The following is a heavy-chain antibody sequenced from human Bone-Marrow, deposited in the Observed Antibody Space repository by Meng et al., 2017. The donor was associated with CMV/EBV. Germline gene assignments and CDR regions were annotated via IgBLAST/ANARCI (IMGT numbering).Heavy chain of an antibody. Sequence: GESLKISCAASGFTFSSYWMSWVRQAPGKGLEWVANIKQDGSEKYYVDSVKGRFTISRDNAKNSLYLQMNSLRAEDTAVYYCATLEWLLHYFDYWGQGTRVTVPS. D-gene: IGHD3-3*01. J-gene: IGHJ4*02. CDR2: IKQDGSEK. CDR1: GFTFSSYW. V-gene: IGHV3-7*01. CDR3: ATLEWLLHYFDY.